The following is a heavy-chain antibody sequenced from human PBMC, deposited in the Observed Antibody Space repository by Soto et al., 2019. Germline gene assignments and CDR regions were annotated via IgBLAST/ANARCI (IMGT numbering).Heavy chain of an antibody. V-gene: IGHV1-69*02. Sequence: QVQLVQSGAEVKKPGSSVKVSCKASGGTFSSYTISWVRQAPGQGLEWMGRIIPILGIANYAQKFQGRVTITADKSTSTAYMELSSLRSDDTAVYYCARGPGGPLPGDYGKGYFDYWGQGTLVTVSS. CDR3: ARGPGGPLPGDYGKGYFDY. CDR1: GGTFSSYT. CDR2: IIPILGIA. J-gene: IGHJ4*02. D-gene: IGHD4-17*01.